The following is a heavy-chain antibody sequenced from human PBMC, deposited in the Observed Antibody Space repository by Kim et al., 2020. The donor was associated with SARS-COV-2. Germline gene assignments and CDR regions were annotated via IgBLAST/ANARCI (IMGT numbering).Heavy chain of an antibody. CDR3: ARGRVVDYGMDV. Sequence: YHPSLKRRVSISVATSKNQFSLKLSSVTAADTAVYYCARGRVVDYGMDVWGQGTTVTVSS. V-gene: IGHV4-34*01. D-gene: IGHD6-6*01. J-gene: IGHJ6*02.